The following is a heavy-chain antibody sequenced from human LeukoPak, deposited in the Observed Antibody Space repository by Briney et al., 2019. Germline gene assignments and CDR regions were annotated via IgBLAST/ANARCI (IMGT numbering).Heavy chain of an antibody. J-gene: IGHJ5*02. V-gene: IGHV4-59*05. CDR2: IYYSGST. Sequence: PSETLSLTCTVSGGSINSYYWSWIRQPPGKGLEWIGSIYYSGSTYYNPSLKSRVTISVDTSKNQFSLKLSSVTAADTAVYYCARHRQYYYDSSGDSWFDPWGQGTLVTVSS. D-gene: IGHD3-22*01. CDR1: GGSINSYY. CDR3: ARHRQYYYDSSGDSWFDP.